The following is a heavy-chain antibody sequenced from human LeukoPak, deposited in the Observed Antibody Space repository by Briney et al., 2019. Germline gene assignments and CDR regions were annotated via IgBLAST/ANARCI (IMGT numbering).Heavy chain of an antibody. D-gene: IGHD6-19*01. V-gene: IGHV3-33*06. J-gene: IGHJ2*01. CDR3: AKDLGGGSGCYDL. CDR2: IWYDGSNK. CDR1: GFTFSTYG. Sequence: GGSLRLSCAASGFTFSTYGMHWVRQAPGKGLEWVAVIWYDGSNKYYADSVKGRFTISRDNSKNTLYLQMNSLRAEDTAVYYCAKDLGGGSGCYDLWGRGTLVTVSS.